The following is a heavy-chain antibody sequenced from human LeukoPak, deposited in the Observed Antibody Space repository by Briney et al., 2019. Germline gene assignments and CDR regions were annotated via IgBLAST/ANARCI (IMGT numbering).Heavy chain of an antibody. D-gene: IGHD2-2*01. V-gene: IGHV3-7*01. J-gene: IGHJ4*02. CDR3: ARGRYSSRSGGYYFDI. CDR1: GFSLSSDW. Sequence: PGGSLRLSCVVSGFSLSSDWMSWVRQAPGKGLEWVANIKKDGIEKYYVESVKGRFTISRDNAKDSLYLQMNSLRAEDTAVYYCARGRYSSRSGGYYFDIWGQGTLVTVSS. CDR2: IKKDGIEK.